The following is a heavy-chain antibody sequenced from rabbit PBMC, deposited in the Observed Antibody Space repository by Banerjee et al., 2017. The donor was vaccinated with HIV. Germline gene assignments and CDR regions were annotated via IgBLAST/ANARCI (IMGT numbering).Heavy chain of an antibody. V-gene: IGHV1S47*01. CDR1: GFTISSSYY. CDR2: IANGDGTT. D-gene: IGHD1-1*01. Sequence: QEQLVESGGGLVQPEGSLTLTCTASGFTISSSYYMSWVRQAPGKGLEWIGCIANGDGTTYYASWAKGRFTITRSTSLNTVDLKMSSLTAADTATYFCARDPISSKYAANNLWGPGTLVTVS. CDR3: ARDPISSKYAANNL. J-gene: IGHJ4*01.